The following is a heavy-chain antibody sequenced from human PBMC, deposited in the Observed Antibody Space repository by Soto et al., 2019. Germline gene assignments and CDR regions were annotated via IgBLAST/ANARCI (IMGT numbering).Heavy chain of an antibody. Sequence: GGSLRLSCAASGFTFSSYAMSWVRQAPGKGLEWVSAISAGGGYTYYADSVKGRFTISRDNSKNTLYLQMNSLRAEDTAVYYCARDPCHCTSTSCGYCSGGSCYSGFDYWGQGTLVTVSS. CDR2: ISAGGGYT. J-gene: IGHJ4*02. CDR1: GFTFSSYA. D-gene: IGHD2-15*01. V-gene: IGHV3-23*01. CDR3: ARDPCHCTSTSCGYCSGGSCYSGFDY.